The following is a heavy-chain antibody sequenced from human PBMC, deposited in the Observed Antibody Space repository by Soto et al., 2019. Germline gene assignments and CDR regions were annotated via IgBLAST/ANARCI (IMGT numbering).Heavy chain of an antibody. CDR1: GGTLSSYA. Sequence: ASVKVSCTASGGTLSSYAISWVRQAPGQGLEWMGGIIPIFGAANYAQKFQGRVTITADESTSTAYMELRSLRSDDAAVYYCASISGYDPRWGDYWGQGTLVTVSS. CDR2: IIPIFGAA. V-gene: IGHV1-69*13. J-gene: IGHJ4*02. D-gene: IGHD5-12*01. CDR3: ASISGYDPRWGDY.